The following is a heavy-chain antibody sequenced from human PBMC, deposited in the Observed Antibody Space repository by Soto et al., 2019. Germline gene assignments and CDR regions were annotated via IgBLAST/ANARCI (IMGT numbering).Heavy chain of an antibody. CDR1: GGSISSGDYY. V-gene: IGHV4-30-4*01. Sequence: SETLSLTCTVSGGSISSGDYYWSWIRQPPGKGLEWIGYIYYSGSTYYNPSLKSRVTISVDTSKNQFSLKLSSVTAADTAVYYCARDASGFGESPGSGMDVWSQGTTVTVSS. J-gene: IGHJ6*02. CDR3: ARDASGFGESPGSGMDV. D-gene: IGHD3-10*01. CDR2: IYYSGST.